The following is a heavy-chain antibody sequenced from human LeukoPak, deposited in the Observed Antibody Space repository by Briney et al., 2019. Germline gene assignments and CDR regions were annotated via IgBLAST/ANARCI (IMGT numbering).Heavy chain of an antibody. D-gene: IGHD6-19*01. CDR3: ARGVEVAGLFDY. CDR2: IYYSGST. CDR1: GDSISNYY. Sequence: PSETLSLTCTVSGDSISNYYWTWIRQPPGKGLEWIGYIYYSGSTNCNPSLKSRVTISVDTSKNQFSLKLSSVTSADTAVYYCARGVEVAGLFDYWGQGTLVTVSS. J-gene: IGHJ4*02. V-gene: IGHV4-59*01.